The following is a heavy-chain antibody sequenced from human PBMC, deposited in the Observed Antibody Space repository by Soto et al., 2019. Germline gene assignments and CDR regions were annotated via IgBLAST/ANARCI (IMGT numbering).Heavy chain of an antibody. V-gene: IGHV4-34*01. CDR3: ARLRPLLLWFGELLTPERGRDV. J-gene: IGHJ6*02. CDR2: INHSGST. CDR1: GGSFGGYY. D-gene: IGHD3-10*01. Sequence: PSETLSLTCAVCGGSFGGYYCSWIRQPPWKGLEWIGEINHSGSTNYNPSLKSRVTISVDTSKNQFSLKLSSVTAADTAVYYCARLRPLLLWFGELLTPERGRDVRGQGPTVTVPS.